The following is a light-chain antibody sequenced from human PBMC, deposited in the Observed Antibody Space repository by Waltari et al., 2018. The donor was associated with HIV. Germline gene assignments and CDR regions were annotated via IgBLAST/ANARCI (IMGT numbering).Light chain of an antibody. CDR2: DAS. J-gene: IGKJ4*01. Sequence: EIVLTQSPATLSLSPGERATLSCRASQSVSSYLAWYQQKPGQAPRLLIYDASNRATGIPARFSGGGSGTDFTLTISSLEPEDFAVYYCQQRSNWRGLTFGGGTKVEIK. CDR3: QQRSNWRGLT. CDR1: QSVSSY. V-gene: IGKV3-11*01.